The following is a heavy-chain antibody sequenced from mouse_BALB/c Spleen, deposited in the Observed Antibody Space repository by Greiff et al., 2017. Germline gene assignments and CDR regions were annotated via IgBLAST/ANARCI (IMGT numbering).Heavy chain of an antibody. CDR1: GYTFTSYW. Sequence: VQLQQPGAELVRPGASVKLSCKASGYTFTSYWINWVKQRPGQGLEWIGNIYPSDSYTNYNQKFKDKATLTVDKSSSTAYMQLSSPTSEDSAVYYCTRRGDYWGQGTTLTVSS. CDR3: TRRGDY. CDR2: IYPSDSYT. V-gene: IGHV1-69*02. J-gene: IGHJ2*01.